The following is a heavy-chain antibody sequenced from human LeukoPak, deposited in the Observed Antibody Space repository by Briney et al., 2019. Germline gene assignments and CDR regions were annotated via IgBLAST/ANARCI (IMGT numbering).Heavy chain of an antibody. Sequence: GRSLRLSCTASGFAFGDYARSWVRQAPGKGLEWVGFIRSRAYGGTTEYAASVKGRFTISRDDSKSIAYLQMNSLKTEDTAVYYCTRDGSWYAYWGQGTLVTVSS. CDR1: GFAFGDYA. D-gene: IGHD6-13*01. CDR3: TRDGSWYAY. CDR2: IRSRAYGGTT. V-gene: IGHV3-49*04. J-gene: IGHJ4*02.